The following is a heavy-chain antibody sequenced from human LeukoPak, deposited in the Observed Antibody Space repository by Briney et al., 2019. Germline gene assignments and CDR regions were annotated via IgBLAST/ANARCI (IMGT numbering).Heavy chain of an antibody. D-gene: IGHD1-26*01. CDR2: ITASGTAM. Sequence: PGGSLRLSCVVSGFTLSSDWMSWVRQAPGKGLEWVSRITASGTAMFYADSVKGRFTISRDNAKNSLYLQMNSLRDEDTAVYYCASSGSYRFDYWGQGTLVTVSS. CDR1: GFTLSSDW. J-gene: IGHJ4*02. CDR3: ASSGSYRFDY. V-gene: IGHV3-48*02.